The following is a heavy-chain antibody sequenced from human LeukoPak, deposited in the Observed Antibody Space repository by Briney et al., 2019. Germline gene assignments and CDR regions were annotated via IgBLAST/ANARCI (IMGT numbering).Heavy chain of an antibody. J-gene: IGHJ4*02. CDR3: SRALPYGDQGY. D-gene: IGHD4-17*01. Sequence: GGSLRLSCAASGFTFSSYSIHWVRQAPGKGLEWVAVISPGGRTTYYTDSVKGRFTISRDNSKNTVYLQMNSLRGEGSAVYSCSRALPYGDQGYWGQGTLVTVSS. CDR1: GFTFSSYS. V-gene: IGHV3-30*04. CDR2: ISPGGRTT.